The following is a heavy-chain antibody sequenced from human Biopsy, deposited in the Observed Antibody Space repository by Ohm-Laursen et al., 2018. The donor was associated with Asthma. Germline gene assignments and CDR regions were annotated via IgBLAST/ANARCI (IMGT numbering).Heavy chain of an antibody. D-gene: IGHD6-6*01. J-gene: IGHJ5*02. CDR3: AHQYSSLRGWAFDP. V-gene: IGHV2-5*02. Sequence: TQTLTLTCTFSGFSLSTSGVGVGWIRQPPGKALEWLALIYWDDDKRYSPSLKSRLTITKDTSKNQVVLTMTNMDPVDTATYYGAHQYSSLRGWAFDPWGQGTLGTVSS. CDR1: GFSLSTSGVG. CDR2: IYWDDDK.